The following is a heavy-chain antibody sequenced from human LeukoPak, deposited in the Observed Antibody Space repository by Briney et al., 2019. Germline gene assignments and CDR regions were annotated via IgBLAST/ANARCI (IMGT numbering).Heavy chain of an antibody. CDR1: GFTFSSYP. Sequence: PGGSLRLSCAASGFTFSSYPMTWVRQAPGKGLEWVASVSSSSAYIYYTNSVKGRFTVSRDNAGKSVYLQMNSLRVEDTALYFCAREYGYNKRIDYWGQGILVTVSS. D-gene: IGHD5-24*01. CDR2: VSSSSAYI. CDR3: AREYGYNKRIDY. J-gene: IGHJ4*02. V-gene: IGHV3-21*01.